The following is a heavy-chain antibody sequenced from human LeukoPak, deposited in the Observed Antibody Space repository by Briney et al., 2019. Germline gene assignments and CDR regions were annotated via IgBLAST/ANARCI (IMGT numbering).Heavy chain of an antibody. D-gene: IGHD3-3*01. V-gene: IGHV3-7*01. CDR1: GFTFSSYW. CDR3: ARFPRITIFGVVSSRYYYYYYMDV. Sequence: HGESLKISCAASGFTFSSYWMSWVRQAPGKGLEWVANIKQDGSEKYYVDSVKGRFTISRDNAKNSLYLQMNSLRAEDTAVYYCARFPRITIFGVVSSRYYYYYYMDVWGKGTTVTVSS. CDR2: IKQDGSEK. J-gene: IGHJ6*03.